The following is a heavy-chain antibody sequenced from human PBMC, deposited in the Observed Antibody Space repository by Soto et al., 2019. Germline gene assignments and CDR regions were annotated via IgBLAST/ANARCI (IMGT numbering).Heavy chain of an antibody. Sequence: GGSVRLSXAASGFTFSSYGMHWVRQAPGKGLEWVALISYDGSQKYYADSVKGRFTISRDNSKNTLYLQMNSLRAEDTAVYYCAKDLVGGVRYYYGMDVWGQGTTVTVSS. J-gene: IGHJ6*02. D-gene: IGHD1-26*01. V-gene: IGHV3-30*18. CDR1: GFTFSSYG. CDR3: AKDLVGGVRYYYGMDV. CDR2: ISYDGSQK.